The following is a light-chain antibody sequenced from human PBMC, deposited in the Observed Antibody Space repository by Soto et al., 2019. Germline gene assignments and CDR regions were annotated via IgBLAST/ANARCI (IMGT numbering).Light chain of an antibody. CDR3: QQVNVYPST. Sequence: PGERATLSCRASQSISSNLAWYQQKPGQAPRLLIYGASTRATGIPARFTGSGSGTEFTLTISSLQPEDFATYYCQQVNVYPSTFGGGTKVDIK. J-gene: IGKJ4*01. V-gene: IGKV3-15*01. CDR1: QSISSN. CDR2: GAS.